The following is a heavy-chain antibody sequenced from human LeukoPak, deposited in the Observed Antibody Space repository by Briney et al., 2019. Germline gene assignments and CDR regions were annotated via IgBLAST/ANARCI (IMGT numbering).Heavy chain of an antibody. CDR1: GGIFSSYA. D-gene: IGHD4-17*01. Sequence: ASVKVSCKASGGIFSSYAISWVRQAPGQGLEWMGWISAYNGNTNYAQKLQGRVTMTTDTSTSTAYMELRSLRSDDTAVYYCATLYGPTYGMDVWGQGTTVTVSS. CDR2: ISAYNGNT. V-gene: IGHV1-18*01. CDR3: ATLYGPTYGMDV. J-gene: IGHJ6*02.